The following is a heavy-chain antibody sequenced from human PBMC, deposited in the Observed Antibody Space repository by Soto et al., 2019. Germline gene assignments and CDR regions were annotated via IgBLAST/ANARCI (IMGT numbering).Heavy chain of an antibody. CDR3: AATSGYSSSRYYYYGMDV. CDR1: GYSFTSYW. Sequence: GEPLKISCNGSGYSFTSYWICWVRQMPGKGLEWMGIIYPGDSDTRYSPSFQGQVTISADRSISTAYLQWSSLKASDTAMYYCAATSGYSSSRYYYYGMDVWGQGTTVTVSS. V-gene: IGHV5-51*01. D-gene: IGHD6-13*01. J-gene: IGHJ6*02. CDR2: IYPGDSDT.